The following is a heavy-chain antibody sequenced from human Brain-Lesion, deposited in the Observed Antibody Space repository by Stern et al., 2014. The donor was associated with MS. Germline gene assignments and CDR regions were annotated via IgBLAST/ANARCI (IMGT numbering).Heavy chain of an antibody. CDR1: GGSVSSTSYA. CDR2: IYYSGNT. J-gene: IGHJ5*02. Sequence: VQLVESGPGLVKPSETLSLTCTVAGGSVSSTSYAWAWLRQPPGKGVEWIGTIYYSGNTYYSPSLKSRLTISLDTSKNQFLLQRRPVTAADTAVYYCAGEEDIRYCSGGSCTGNWFDPWGQGTLVTVSS. D-gene: IGHD2-15*01. CDR3: AGEEDIRYCSGGSCTGNWFDP. V-gene: IGHV4-39*01.